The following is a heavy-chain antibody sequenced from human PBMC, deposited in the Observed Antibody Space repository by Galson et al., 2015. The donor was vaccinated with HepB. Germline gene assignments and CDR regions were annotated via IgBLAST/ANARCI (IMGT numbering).Heavy chain of an antibody. CDR3: ARGRPDYYYDSSGYNYYYMDV. Sequence: SVKVSCKASGYTFTSYDINWVRQATGQGLEWMGWMNPNSGNTGYAQKFQGRVTMTRNTSISTAYMELSSLRSEDTAVYYCARGRPDYYYDSSGYNYYYMDVWGKGTTVTVSS. CDR1: GYTFTSYD. D-gene: IGHD3-22*01. V-gene: IGHV1-8*01. J-gene: IGHJ6*03. CDR2: MNPNSGNT.